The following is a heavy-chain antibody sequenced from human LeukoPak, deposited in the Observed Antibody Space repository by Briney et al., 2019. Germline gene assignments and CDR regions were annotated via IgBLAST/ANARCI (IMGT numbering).Heavy chain of an antibody. D-gene: IGHD6-13*01. Sequence: GRSLRLSCAASGFTFSSYGMHWVRQAPGKGLEWVAVISYNGNDEHLADSVKGRFTISRDNSKNTLYLQVNSLRAEDTAVYYCAKDISLAAAQYYFDYWGQGTLVTVSS. V-gene: IGHV3-30*18. CDR1: GFTFSSYG. CDR2: ISYNGNDE. CDR3: AKDISLAAAQYYFDY. J-gene: IGHJ4*02.